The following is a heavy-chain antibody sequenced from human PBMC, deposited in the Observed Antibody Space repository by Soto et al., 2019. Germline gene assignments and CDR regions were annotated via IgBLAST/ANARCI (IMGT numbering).Heavy chain of an antibody. D-gene: IGHD3-22*01. V-gene: IGHV4-59*08. CDR3: ARSAENYYDSTAGY. CDR1: GGSISSYY. Sequence: SETLSLTCTVSGGSISSYYWSWIRQPPGKGLEWIGYIYYSGSTNYNPSLKSRVTISADTSKNQFSLKLSSVTAADTAVYYCARSAENYYDSTAGYWGQGTLVTVS. CDR2: IYYSGST. J-gene: IGHJ4*02.